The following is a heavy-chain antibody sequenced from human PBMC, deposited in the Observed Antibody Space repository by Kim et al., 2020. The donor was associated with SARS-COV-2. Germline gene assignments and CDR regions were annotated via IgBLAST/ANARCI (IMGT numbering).Heavy chain of an antibody. CDR1: GFTFSSYS. CDR3: ARDPEGIFAGSGSYYNRGGLY. CDR2: ISSSSSYI. J-gene: IGHJ4*02. Sequence: GGSLRLSCAASGFTFSSYSMNWVRQAPGKGLEWVSSISSSSSYIYYADSVKGRFTISRDNAKNSLYLQMNSLRAEDTAVYYCARDPEGIFAGSGSYYNRGGLYWGQGTLVTVSS. D-gene: IGHD3-10*01. V-gene: IGHV3-21*01.